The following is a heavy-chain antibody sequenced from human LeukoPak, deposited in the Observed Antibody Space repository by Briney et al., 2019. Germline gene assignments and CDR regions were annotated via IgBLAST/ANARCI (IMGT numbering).Heavy chain of an antibody. D-gene: IGHD4-17*01. CDR3: ARRATVTSFTFAY. CDR2: IYYSGNT. V-gene: IGHV4-39*01. Sequence: PSETLSLTCTVSGGSISSSSYYWGWIRQPPEKGLEWIGSIYYSGNTYYNPSLKSRVTISIDTSKNQFSLNLNSVTAADTAVYYCARRATVTSFTFAYWGQGTLLTVSS. CDR1: GGSISSSSYY. J-gene: IGHJ4*02.